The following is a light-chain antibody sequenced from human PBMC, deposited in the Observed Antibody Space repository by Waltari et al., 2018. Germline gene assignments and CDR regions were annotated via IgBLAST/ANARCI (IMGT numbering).Light chain of an antibody. V-gene: IGLV2-23*02. J-gene: IGLJ2*01. CDR3: LSYASSITFV. CDR1: SNDIGNSNH. Sequence: QPALTQPASVSGSPGQSISISCTGTSNDIGNSNHVCWYQQHPGKVPKLIIYEVTKRPSGISGRFSGSKSGNTASLTISGLQAEDEADYYCLSYASSITFVFGGGTKLSVL. CDR2: EVT.